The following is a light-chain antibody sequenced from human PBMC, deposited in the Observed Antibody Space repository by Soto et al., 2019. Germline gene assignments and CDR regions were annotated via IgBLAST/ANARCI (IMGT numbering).Light chain of an antibody. CDR3: QQYNNWPPIT. CDR1: QSVGSN. J-gene: IGKJ5*01. V-gene: IGKV3D-15*01. CDR2: GAS. Sequence: EIVLTQSPGTLSLSPGERATLXXRASQSVGSNYLAWYQQKPGQAPRVXXYGASSRATGIPARFSGSGSGTEFTLTISSLQSEDFAAYYCQQYNNWPPITFGQGTRLEIK.